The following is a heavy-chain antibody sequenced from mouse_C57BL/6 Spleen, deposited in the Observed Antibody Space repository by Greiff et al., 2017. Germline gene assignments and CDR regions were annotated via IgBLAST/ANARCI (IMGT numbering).Heavy chain of an antibody. J-gene: IGHJ4*01. V-gene: IGHV1-52*01. D-gene: IGHD1-1*01. Sequence: QVQLQQPGAELVRPGSSVKLSCKASGYTFTSYWMHWVKQRPIQGLEWIGNIDPSDSETHYNQKFKDKATLTVDKSSSTAYMQLSSLTSEDSAVYYCARVGSMDYYAMDYWGQGTSVTVSS. CDR3: ARVGSMDYYAMDY. CDR1: GYTFTSYW. CDR2: IDPSDSET.